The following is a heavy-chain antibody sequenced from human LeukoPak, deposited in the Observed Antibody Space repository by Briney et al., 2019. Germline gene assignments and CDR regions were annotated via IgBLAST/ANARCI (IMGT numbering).Heavy chain of an antibody. D-gene: IGHD2/OR15-2a*01. V-gene: IGHV3-23*01. CDR1: GFTFSNYD. Sequence: GGTLRLSCAASGFTFSNYDMSWVRQAPGKGLEWVSAISGTGDSTYYADSVTGRFTISRDNSKNTLYLQMNSLRAEDTAVYYCAKALLGGDYYYYYMDVWGKGTTVTISS. CDR2: ISGTGDST. CDR3: AKALLGGDYYYYYMDV. J-gene: IGHJ6*03.